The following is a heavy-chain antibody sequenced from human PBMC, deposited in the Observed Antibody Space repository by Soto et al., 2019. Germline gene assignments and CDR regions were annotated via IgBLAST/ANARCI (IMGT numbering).Heavy chain of an antibody. CDR1: GLTFWSRA. V-gene: IGHV3-23*01. CDR3: ARGSTDYYPGSRIFDF. CDR2: ITDTGGDA. J-gene: IGHJ4*02. Sequence: GGSLRLSCVASGLTFWSRAMTWVRQAPGEGLQWVSTITDTGGDAKYADSVRGRFVISRDNSKKTLYLQMTSLTAEDSAMYYCARGSTDYYPGSRIFDFWGRGTLVTVSS. D-gene: IGHD3-10*01.